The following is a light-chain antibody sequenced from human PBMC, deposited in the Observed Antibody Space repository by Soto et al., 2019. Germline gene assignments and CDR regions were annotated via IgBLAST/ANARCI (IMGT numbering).Light chain of an antibody. CDR3: CSSAGSSLYV. CDR1: SSDVGSYNL. V-gene: IGLV2-23*01. J-gene: IGLJ1*01. Sequence: QSALTQPASVSGSPGQAIAISCTGTSSDVGSYNLVSWYQQHPGKAPKLMIYEGTKRPSGVSNRFSGSKSGNTASLTISGLQAEDEADYYCCSSAGSSLYVFGSGTKVPVL. CDR2: EGT.